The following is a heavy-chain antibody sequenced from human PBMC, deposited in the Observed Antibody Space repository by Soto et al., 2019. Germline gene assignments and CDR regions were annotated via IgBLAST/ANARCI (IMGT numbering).Heavy chain of an antibody. V-gene: IGHV1-69*12. J-gene: IGHJ6*02. CDR3: ARHVLAAGYYYGMDV. D-gene: IGHD2-15*01. CDR2: IIPIFGTA. Sequence: QVQLVQSGAEVKKPGSSVKVSCKASGGTFSSYAISWVRQAPGQGLEWMGGIIPIFGTANYAQKFKGRVTITADESTSISYMELSSLRSEYTAVYYCARHVLAAGYYYGMDVWGQRTKVTVSS. CDR1: GGTFSSYA.